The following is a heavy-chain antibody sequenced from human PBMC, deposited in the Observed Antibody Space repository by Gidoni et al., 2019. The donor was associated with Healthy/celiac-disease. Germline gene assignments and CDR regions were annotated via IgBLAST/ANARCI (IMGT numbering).Heavy chain of an antibody. CDR2: LRGSGGST. V-gene: IGHV3-23*01. D-gene: IGHD2-8*01. CDR1: GFTFSSYA. CDR3: SKAVWDC. Sequence: EVQLLASGGGLVQPGGSLRLSCAASGFTFSSYAMSWVRQASGKGLEWVSALRGSGGSTYYADSVKGRFTFSRDNSKNPLYLQMNSLRAEDTAVYYCSKAVWDCWGQGTLVTVSS. J-gene: IGHJ1*01.